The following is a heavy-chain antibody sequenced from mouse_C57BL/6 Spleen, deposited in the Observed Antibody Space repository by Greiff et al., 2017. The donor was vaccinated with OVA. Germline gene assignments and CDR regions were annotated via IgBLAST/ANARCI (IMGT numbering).Heavy chain of an antibody. J-gene: IGHJ1*03. V-gene: IGHV1-9*01. CDR3: AIFPIYYYGSSLSYFDV. CDR2: ILPGSGST. D-gene: IGHD1-1*01. Sequence: VKLVESGAELMKPGASVKLSCKATGYTFTGYWIEWVKQRPGHGLEWIGEILPGSGSTNYNEKFKGKATFTADTSSNTAYMQLSSLTTEDSAIYYCAIFPIYYYGSSLSYFDVWGTGTTVTVSS. CDR1: GYTFTGYW.